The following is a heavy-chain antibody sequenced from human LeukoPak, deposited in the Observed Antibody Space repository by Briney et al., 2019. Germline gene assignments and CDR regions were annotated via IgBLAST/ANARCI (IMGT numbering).Heavy chain of an antibody. V-gene: IGHV3-30-3*01. J-gene: IGHJ4*02. CDR1: GFTFSSYA. Sequence: GGSLRLSCAASGFTFSSYAMHWVRQAPGKGLEWVAVISYDGSNKYYADSVKGRFTISRDNSKNTLYLQMNSLRAEDTAVYYCAKDGLRWYPPSDFDYWGQGTLVTVSS. CDR2: ISYDGSNK. CDR3: AKDGLRWYPPSDFDY. D-gene: IGHD4-23*01.